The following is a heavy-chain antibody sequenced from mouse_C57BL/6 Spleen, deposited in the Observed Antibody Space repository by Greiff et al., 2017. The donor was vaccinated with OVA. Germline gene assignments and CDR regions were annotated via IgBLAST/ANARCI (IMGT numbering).Heavy chain of an antibody. Sequence: EVQGVESGGDLVKPGGSLKLSCAASGFTFSSYGMSWVRQAPEKGLEWVAYISSGSSTIYYADTVKGRFTISRDNAKNTLFLQMTSLRSEDTAMYYCARRLREYFDYWGQGTTLTVSS. CDR1: GFTFSSYG. V-gene: IGHV5-17*01. D-gene: IGHD1-1*01. J-gene: IGHJ2*01. CDR3: ARRLREYFDY. CDR2: ISSGSSTI.